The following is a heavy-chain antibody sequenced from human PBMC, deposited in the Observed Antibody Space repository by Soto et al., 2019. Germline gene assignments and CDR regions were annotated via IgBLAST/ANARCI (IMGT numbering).Heavy chain of an antibody. J-gene: IGHJ6*02. Sequence: QVQLQQSGPRLVKPSETLSLTCTVSSGPSRSYNWGWIRQSPRRGLEWIGYVYYTGDTAYNPSLMCRDTRAADPTTNNISQILSSENATGTDVYYCGRQGLDYIHGRAEVWVQGTTGTVSS. CDR2: VYYTGDT. D-gene: IGHD5-12*01. CDR1: SGPSRSYN. CDR3: GRQGLDYIHGRAEV. V-gene: IGHV4-59*08.